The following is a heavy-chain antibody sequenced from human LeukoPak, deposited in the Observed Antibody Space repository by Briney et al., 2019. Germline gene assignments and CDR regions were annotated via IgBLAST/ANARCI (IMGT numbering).Heavy chain of an antibody. V-gene: IGHV3-20*04. CDR1: GFTFDDYG. CDR3: ARGMGHDSSGYYGAFDI. D-gene: IGHD3-22*01. J-gene: IGHJ3*02. Sequence: GGSLRLSCAASGFTFDDYGMSWVRQAPGKGLEWVSGINWNGGSTGYADSVKGRFTISRDNTKNSLYLQMNSLRAEDTALYYCARGMGHDSSGYYGAFDIWGQGTMVTVSS. CDR2: INWNGGST.